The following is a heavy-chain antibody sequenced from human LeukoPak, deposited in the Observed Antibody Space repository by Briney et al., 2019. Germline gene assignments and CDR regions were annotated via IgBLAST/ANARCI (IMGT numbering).Heavy chain of an antibody. Sequence: SETLSLTCAVNGGPFSGYYWSWIRQPPGKGLEWIGEINHSGSTNYNPSLKSRVTISVDTSKNQFSLKLSSVTAADTAVYYCARGLERNCIGGSCYPPDYFDYWGQGTLVTVSS. J-gene: IGHJ4*02. CDR1: GGPFSGYY. V-gene: IGHV4-34*01. D-gene: IGHD2-15*01. CDR2: INHSGST. CDR3: ARGLERNCIGGSCYPPDYFDY.